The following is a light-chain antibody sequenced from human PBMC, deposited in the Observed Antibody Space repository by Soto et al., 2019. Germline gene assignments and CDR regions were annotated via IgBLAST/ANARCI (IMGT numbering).Light chain of an antibody. Sequence: QSVLTQPVSVSGSPGQSITISCTGASSDVGDYNYVSWYQHHPGKAPKLLIYEVNNRPSGVSDRFSGSKSGNVASLTISWLQAEDEADYYCSSYTSSSTYVFGTGTKVTVL. CDR2: EVN. CDR1: SSDVGDYNY. CDR3: SSYTSSSTYV. V-gene: IGLV2-14*01. J-gene: IGLJ1*01.